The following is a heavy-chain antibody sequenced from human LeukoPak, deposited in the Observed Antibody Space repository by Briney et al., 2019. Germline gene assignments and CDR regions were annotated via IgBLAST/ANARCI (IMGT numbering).Heavy chain of an antibody. CDR3: ARHGIAVVDY. Sequence: GASVKVSCKASGYTFTSYGIGWVRQAPGQGLEWMGWISVYNGDTNYAQKFQGRVTMTTDTSTSTAYMELRSLRSDDTAVYYCARHGIAVVDYWGQGTLVTVSS. V-gene: IGHV1-18*01. CDR2: ISVYNGDT. J-gene: IGHJ4*02. CDR1: GYTFTSYG. D-gene: IGHD6-19*01.